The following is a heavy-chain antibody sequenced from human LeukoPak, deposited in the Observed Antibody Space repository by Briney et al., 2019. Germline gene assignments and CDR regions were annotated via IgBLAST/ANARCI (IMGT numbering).Heavy chain of an antibody. CDR1: GFTFSTYG. V-gene: IGHV3-30*02. CDR3: AKDHVATFDY. Sequence: RGSLRLSCAASGFTFSTYGMHWVRQAPGKGPEWVAFIRYDGSHTYYADSVKGRFTISRDNSKNTLYLQMNSLRAEDTAVYYCAKDHVATFDYWGQGTLVTVSS. D-gene: IGHD2-21*01. J-gene: IGHJ4*02. CDR2: IRYDGSHT.